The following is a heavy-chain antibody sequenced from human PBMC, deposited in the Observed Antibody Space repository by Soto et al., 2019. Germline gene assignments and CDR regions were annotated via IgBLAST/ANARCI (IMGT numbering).Heavy chain of an antibody. CDR2: ISYDGSNK. J-gene: IGHJ6*02. D-gene: IGHD6-25*01. CDR1: GFTFSSYG. V-gene: IGHV3-30*18. Sequence: QVQLVESGGGVVQPGRSLRLSCAASGFTFSSYGMHWVRQAPGKGLEWVAVISYDGSNKYYADSVKGRFTISRDNSKNTLYLQMNSLRAEDTAVYYCGKDRRPNYCYGMDVWGQGTTVTVSS. CDR3: GKDRRPNYCYGMDV.